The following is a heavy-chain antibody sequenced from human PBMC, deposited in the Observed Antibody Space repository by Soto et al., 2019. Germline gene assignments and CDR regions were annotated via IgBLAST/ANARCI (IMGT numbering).Heavy chain of an antibody. CDR3: ARALWFGELFFDY. J-gene: IGHJ4*02. V-gene: IGHV3-74*01. CDR1: GFTFSNYW. CDR2: LNSDGSNT. Sequence: HPGGSLRLSCAASGFTFSNYWMHWVRQAPGKGLAWVSRLNSDGSNTSYADSVKGRFTISRDNAKNTLYLQMNSLRAEDTAVYYCARALWFGELFFDYWGQGTLVTVSS. D-gene: IGHD3-10*01.